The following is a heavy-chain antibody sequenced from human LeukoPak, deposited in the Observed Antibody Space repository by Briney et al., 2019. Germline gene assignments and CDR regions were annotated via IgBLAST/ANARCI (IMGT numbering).Heavy chain of an antibody. Sequence: GGSLRLSCAASGFTFSSYGMHWVRQAPGKGLEWVAVIWYDGSNKYYADSVKGRLTISRDNSKNTLYLQMNSLRAEDTAVYYCARDNTYYYGMDVWGQGTTVTVSS. J-gene: IGHJ6*02. CDR2: IWYDGSNK. CDR3: ARDNTYYYGMDV. V-gene: IGHV3-33*01. CDR1: GFTFSSYG.